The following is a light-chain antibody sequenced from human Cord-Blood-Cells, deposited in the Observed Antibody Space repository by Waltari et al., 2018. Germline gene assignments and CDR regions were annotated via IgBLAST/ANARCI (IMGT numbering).Light chain of an antibody. CDR3: CSYAGSSTFV. CDR1: SSDVGGYNL. J-gene: IGLJ2*01. Sequence: QSALTQPASVSGSPGQSITISCTGTSSDVGGYNLVSWYQQHPGKAPKLMFYEGSKRPSGVSNRFSGSKSGNTASLTISGLQAEDEADYYCCSYAGSSTFVFGGGTKLTVL. V-gene: IGLV2-23*03. CDR2: EGS.